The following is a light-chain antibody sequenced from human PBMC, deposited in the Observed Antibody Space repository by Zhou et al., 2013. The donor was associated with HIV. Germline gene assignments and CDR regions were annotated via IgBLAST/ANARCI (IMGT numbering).Light chain of an antibody. CDR2: AAS. V-gene: IGKV1-39*01. Sequence: DIQMTQSPSSLSASVGDRVTITCRASQSISSYLNWYQQKPGKAPKLLIYAASSLQSGVPSRFSGSGSGTDFTLTISSLQPEDFATYYCQQYNSDSETFGQGTKVEMK. CDR1: QSISSY. J-gene: IGKJ1*01. CDR3: QQYNSDSET.